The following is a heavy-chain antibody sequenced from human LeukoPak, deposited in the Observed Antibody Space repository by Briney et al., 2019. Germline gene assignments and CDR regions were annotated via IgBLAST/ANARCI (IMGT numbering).Heavy chain of an antibody. D-gene: IGHD6-19*01. J-gene: IGHJ4*02. Sequence: SETLSLTCTVSGGSISSNSYYWGWIRQPPGKGLEWIGSIYYSGSTYYNPSLKSRVTISVDTSKNQFSLKLSSVTAADTAVYYCARDGWARKAVAGTFDYWGQGTLVTVSS. V-gene: IGHV4-39*07. CDR3: ARDGWARKAVAGTFDY. CDR2: IYYSGST. CDR1: GGSISSNSYY.